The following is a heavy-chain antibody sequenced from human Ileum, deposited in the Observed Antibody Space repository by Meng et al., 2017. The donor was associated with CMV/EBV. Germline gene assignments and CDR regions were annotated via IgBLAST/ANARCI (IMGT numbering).Heavy chain of an antibody. D-gene: IGHD6-13*01. V-gene: IGHV4-39*07. CDR3: ARWSPESSSWSGFGF. CDR1: GGSISIGRHY. J-gene: IGHJ4*02. Sequence: QASAPGLLPPAETLLLICTVSGGSISIGRHYWGWIRPPPGKGLEWIGILYYSGTTYYNPSLKSRVTMSVGTSENQFSLKMNSVTAADTAVYYCARWSPESSSWSGFGFWGQGTLVTASS. CDR2: LYYSGTT.